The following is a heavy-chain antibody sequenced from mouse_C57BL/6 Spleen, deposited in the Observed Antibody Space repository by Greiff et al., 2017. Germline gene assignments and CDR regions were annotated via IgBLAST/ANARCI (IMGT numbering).Heavy chain of an antibody. CDR1: GYSITSGYY. CDR2: ISYDGSN. CDR3: ARDDSSGPYYAMDY. Sequence: EVKLMESGPGLVKPSQSLSLTCSVTGYSITSGYYWNWIRQFPGNKLEWMGYISYDGSNNYNPSLKNRISITRDTSKNQFFLKLNSVTTEDTATYYCARDDSSGPYYAMDYWGQGTSVTVSS. D-gene: IGHD3-2*02. V-gene: IGHV3-6*01. J-gene: IGHJ4*01.